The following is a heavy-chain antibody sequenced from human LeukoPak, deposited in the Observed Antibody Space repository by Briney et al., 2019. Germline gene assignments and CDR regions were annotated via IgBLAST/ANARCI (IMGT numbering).Heavy chain of an antibody. D-gene: IGHD6-13*01. J-gene: IGHJ4*02. CDR2: IYYSGST. CDR1: GGSISGYY. CDR3: ARETGGYSSPFDY. V-gene: IGHV4-59*01. Sequence: SETLSLTCIVSGGSISGYYWSWIRQPPGKGLEWIGYIYYSGSTNYNPSLKSRVTISVDTSKNQFSLKLSSVTAADTAVYYCARETGGYSSPFDYWGQGTLVTVSS.